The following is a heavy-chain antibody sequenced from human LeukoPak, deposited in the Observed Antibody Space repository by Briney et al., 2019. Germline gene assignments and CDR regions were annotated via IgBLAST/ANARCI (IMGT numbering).Heavy chain of an antibody. D-gene: IGHD2-21*01. CDR3: AGKAISLGYFHL. CDR2: INTNNGDT. J-gene: IGHJ4*02. V-gene: IGHV1-18*01. Sequence: ASLRVSCTASGYTLTGFGISSVRQAPGHGLEWMGWINTNNGDTNYAQKFQGRVTMTTDTSTSTAYMELRSLTSDDTAVDYCAGKAISLGYFHLWGQGTLVTVSS. CDR1: GYTLTGFG.